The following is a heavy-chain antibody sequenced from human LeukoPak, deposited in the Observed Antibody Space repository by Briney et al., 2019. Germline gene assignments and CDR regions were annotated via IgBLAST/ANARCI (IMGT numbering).Heavy chain of an antibody. D-gene: IGHD3-10*01. CDR3: AKGGSGSRGDIMDV. CDR2: ISYDGSNK. Sequence: GGSLRLSCAASGFTFSSYGMHWVGKAPGKGLKWVAVISYDGSNKYYADSVKGRFTISRDNSKNTLYLQMNSLRAEDTAVYYCAKGGSGSRGDIMDVWGKGTTVTVSS. CDR1: GFTFSSYG. J-gene: IGHJ6*04. V-gene: IGHV3-30*18.